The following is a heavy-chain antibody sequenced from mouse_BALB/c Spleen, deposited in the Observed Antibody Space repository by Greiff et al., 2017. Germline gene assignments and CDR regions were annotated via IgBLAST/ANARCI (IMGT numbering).Heavy chain of an antibody. J-gene: IGHJ2*01. CDR2: ISSGSSTI. CDR1: GFTFSSFG. CDR3: ARGPNWDGGKYCDY. Sequence: EVKLQESGGGLVQPGGSRKLSCAASGFTFSSFGMHWVRQSPEKGLEWVAYISSGSSTIYYADTVKGRFTISRDNPKNTLFLQMTSLRSEDTAMYYCARGPNWDGGKYCDYWGQGTTLTVSS. V-gene: IGHV5-17*02. D-gene: IGHD4-1*01.